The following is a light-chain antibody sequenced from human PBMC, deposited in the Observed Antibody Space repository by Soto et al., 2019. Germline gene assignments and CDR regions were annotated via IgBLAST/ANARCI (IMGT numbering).Light chain of an antibody. CDR2: GAS. J-gene: IGKJ4*01. CDR3: QQYGSTPLH. CDR1: QSVSSSY. V-gene: IGKV3-20*01. Sequence: EIVLMQSPGTLSLSPGERATLSCRASQSVSSSYLAWYQQKPGQAPRLLIYGASSRATGIPDRFSGSGSGTDFTLTISRLEPEDFAVYYCQQYGSTPLHFGGGTKVEIK.